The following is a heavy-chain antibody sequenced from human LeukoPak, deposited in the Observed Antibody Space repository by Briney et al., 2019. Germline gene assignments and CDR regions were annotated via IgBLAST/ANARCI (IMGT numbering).Heavy chain of an antibody. Sequence: GGSLRLSCAASGFTFSSYGMHWVRQAPGKGLEWVAVISYDGSNKYYADSVKGRFTISRDNAKNSLYLQMNSLRAEDTAVYYCTRGRGRITIFGVVIIPPHFDYCGQATLVTVSS. CDR3: TRGRGRITIFGVVIIPPHFDY. D-gene: IGHD3-3*01. J-gene: IGHJ4*02. CDR1: GFTFSSYG. V-gene: IGHV3-33*05. CDR2: ISYDGSNK.